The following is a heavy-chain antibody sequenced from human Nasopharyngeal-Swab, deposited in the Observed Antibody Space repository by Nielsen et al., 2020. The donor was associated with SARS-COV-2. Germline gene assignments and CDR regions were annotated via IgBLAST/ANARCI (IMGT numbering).Heavy chain of an antibody. CDR1: GFTFTSHA. CDR3: AIGSSGNYGEAY. Sequence: GESLKISCAASGFTFTSHAMTWVRQTPGKGLQWVSSIGGGGTDIYYADSVRGRFTTSRDNSKNTLYLHMNSLRADDTAVYYCAIGSSGNYGEAYWGQGALVTVSS. CDR2: IGGGGTDI. D-gene: IGHD1-26*01. J-gene: IGHJ4*02. V-gene: IGHV3-23*05.